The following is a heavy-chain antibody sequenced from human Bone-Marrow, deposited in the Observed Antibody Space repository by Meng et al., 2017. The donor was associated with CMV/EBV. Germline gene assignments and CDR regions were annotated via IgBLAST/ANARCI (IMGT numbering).Heavy chain of an antibody. CDR1: SYY. D-gene: IGHD3-3*01. J-gene: IGHJ4*02. CDR2: IYYSGST. Sequence: SYYWSWIRPPPGKGLEWIGYIYYSGSTNYNPSLKSRVTISVDTSKNQFSLKLSSVTAADTAVYYCARSVPRQGITIFGVVPGHFDYWGQGTLVTVSS. V-gene: IGHV4-59*01. CDR3: ARSVPRQGITIFGVVPGHFDY.